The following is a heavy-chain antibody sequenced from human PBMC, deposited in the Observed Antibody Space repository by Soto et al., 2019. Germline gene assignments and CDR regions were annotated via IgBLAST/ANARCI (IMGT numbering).Heavy chain of an antibody. CDR3: AKEDLGLGYCSGGSCYDNWFDP. CDR2: ISGSGGST. J-gene: IGHJ5*02. Sequence: VPLLESGGGLVQPGGSLRLSCAASGFTFSSYAMSWVRQAPGKGLEWVSAISGSGGSTYYADSVKGRFTISRDNSKNTLYLQMNSLRAEDTAVYYCAKEDLGLGYCSGGSCYDNWFDPWGQGTLVTVSS. V-gene: IGHV3-23*01. CDR1: GFTFSSYA. D-gene: IGHD2-15*01.